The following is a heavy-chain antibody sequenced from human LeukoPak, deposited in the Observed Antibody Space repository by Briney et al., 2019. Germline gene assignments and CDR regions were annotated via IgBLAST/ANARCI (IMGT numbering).Heavy chain of an antibody. CDR3: ARGNCSGGSCYSPGLDY. J-gene: IGHJ4*02. CDR1: GGSFSGYY. D-gene: IGHD2-15*01. CDR2: INHSGST. V-gene: IGHV4-34*01. Sequence: SKTLSLTCAVYGGSFSGYYWSWIRQPPGKGLEWIGEINHSGSTNYNPSLKSRVTISVDTSKNQFSLKLSSVTAADTAVYYCARGNCSGGSCYSPGLDYWGQGTLVTVSS.